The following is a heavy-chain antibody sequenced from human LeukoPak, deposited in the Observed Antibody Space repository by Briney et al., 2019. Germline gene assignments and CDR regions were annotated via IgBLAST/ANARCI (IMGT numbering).Heavy chain of an antibody. V-gene: IGHV1-8*03. D-gene: IGHD2-2*01. J-gene: IGHJ6*04. CDR2: LNPNNSNT. Sequence: ASVKVSCKASGYTFTGYDINWVRQAAGQGLEWMGWLNPNNSNTGYAQKFQGRLTISRDTSINTAYMELSSLMFDDTAVYYCARAPEGYCSTTRCSTAEYFQLWGKGTTVTVSS. CDR1: GYTFTGYD. CDR3: ARAPEGYCSTTRCSTAEYFQL.